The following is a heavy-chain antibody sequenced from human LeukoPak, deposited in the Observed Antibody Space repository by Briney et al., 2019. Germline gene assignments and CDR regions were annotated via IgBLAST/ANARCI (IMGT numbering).Heavy chain of an antibody. CDR2: LSYGGNT. CDR3: ARKPIFYDSGRHWYYFDY. CDR1: GGSMSSSNYY. J-gene: IGHJ4*02. D-gene: IGHD3-10*01. Sequence: SETLSLTCTVSGGSMSSSNYYWGWIRQPPGKGLEWIASLSYGGNTYYNPSLKSRVTISVYTSKNQFSLQLSSLTAADTAVYYCARKPIFYDSGRHWYYFDYWGQGTLVTVSS. V-gene: IGHV4-39*01.